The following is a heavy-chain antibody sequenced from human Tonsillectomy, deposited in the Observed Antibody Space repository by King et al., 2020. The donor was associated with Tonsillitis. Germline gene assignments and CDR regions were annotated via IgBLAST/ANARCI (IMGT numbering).Heavy chain of an antibody. D-gene: IGHD1-1*01. V-gene: IGHV3-30*18. CDR3: AKEERVWKTPYFDY. CDR2: ISFDGNNK. Sequence: VQLVESGGGVVQPGRSLRLSCAASGFTFSSSVIHWVRQAPGKGLEWVAVISFDGNNKYYADSVKGRFTISRDNSKNTLYLQMNSLRAEDTAIYYCAKEERVWKTPYFDYWGQGTMVTVSS. J-gene: IGHJ4*02. CDR1: GFTFSSSV.